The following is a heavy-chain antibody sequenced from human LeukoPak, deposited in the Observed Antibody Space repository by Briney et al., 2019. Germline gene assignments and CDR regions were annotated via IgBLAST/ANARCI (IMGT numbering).Heavy chain of an antibody. V-gene: IGHV4-59*01. CDR2: TDNSGST. CDR1: GGSISTYY. Sequence: SSETRSLTCTGPGGSISTYYWSWIRQPPGKGLEWLGYTDNSGSTNYNPSLKSRVTISVDTSKNQFSLALSSVTAADTATYYCARVGQGCFDLWGRGTLVTVSS. J-gene: IGHJ2*01. CDR3: ARVGQGCFDL.